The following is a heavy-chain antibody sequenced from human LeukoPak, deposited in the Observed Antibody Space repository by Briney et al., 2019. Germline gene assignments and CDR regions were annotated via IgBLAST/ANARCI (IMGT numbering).Heavy chain of an antibody. Sequence: ASVKVSCKASGYTFTSYYMHWVRQAPGQGLEWMGIINPSGGSTSYAQKFQGRVTMTRDTSTSTVYMELSSLRSEDTAVYYCARVPGRRNKVNNQVRFDPWGQGTLVNVFS. J-gene: IGHJ5*01. CDR2: INPSGGST. CDR3: ARVPGRRNKVNNQVRFDP. D-gene: IGHD1-14*01. CDR1: GYTFTSYY. V-gene: IGHV1-46*01.